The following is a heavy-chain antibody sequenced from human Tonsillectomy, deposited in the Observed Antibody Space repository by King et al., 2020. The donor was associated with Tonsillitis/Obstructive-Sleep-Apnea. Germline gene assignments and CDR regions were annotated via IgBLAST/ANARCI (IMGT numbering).Heavy chain of an antibody. CDR3: ARALTTHFDY. D-gene: IGHD4-11*01. V-gene: IGHV1-2*04. CDR1: GYTFTAYY. J-gene: IGHJ4*02. CDR2: INPNTGGT. Sequence: QLVQSGAEVKKPGASVKVSCRASGYTFTAYYIHWVRQAPGQGLEWMGWINPNTGGTNYAQNFHDWVTLTRDTSISTAYMELTRLRSDDTAVYYCARALTTHFDYWGQGSLVTVSS.